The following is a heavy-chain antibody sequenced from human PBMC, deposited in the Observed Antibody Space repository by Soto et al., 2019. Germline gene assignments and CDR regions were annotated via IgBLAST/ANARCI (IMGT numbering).Heavy chain of an antibody. J-gene: IGHJ4*02. D-gene: IGHD3-16*01. CDR2: IYSGGST. Sequence: GGSLRLSCAASGFTVSSNYMSWVRQAPGKGLEWVSVIYSGGSTYYADSVKGRFTISRHNSKNTLYLQMNSLRAGDTAVFYWAREWGGGYWGQGTLVTVSS. V-gene: IGHV3-53*04. CDR1: GFTVSSNY. CDR3: AREWGGGY.